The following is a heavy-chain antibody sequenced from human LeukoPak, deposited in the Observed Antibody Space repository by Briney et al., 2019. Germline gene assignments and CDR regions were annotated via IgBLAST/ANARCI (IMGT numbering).Heavy chain of an antibody. V-gene: IGHV1-3*01. Sequence: GASVKVSCKTSGYTFTSYAMHWVRQAPGQRLEWMGWINAGNGNTKYSQKFQGRVTITRDTSASTAYMELSSLRSEDTAVYYCARGLGSSWYFDWFDPWGQGTLVTVSS. D-gene: IGHD6-13*01. CDR1: GYTFTSYA. CDR2: INAGNGNT. J-gene: IGHJ5*02. CDR3: ARGLGSSWYFDWFDP.